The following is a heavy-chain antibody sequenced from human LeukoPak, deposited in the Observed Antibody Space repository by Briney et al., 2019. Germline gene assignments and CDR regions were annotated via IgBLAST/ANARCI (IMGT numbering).Heavy chain of an antibody. J-gene: IGHJ4*02. Sequence: GGSLRLSCAASGFTFNGYWMSWVRQAPGKGLEWLANIKQDGSEKYYVDSVRGRLTISRDNAENSLFLQMNRLRVEDTAVYYCTRDFGRSSYYFDFWGQGTLVTVSS. CDR3: TRDFGRSSYYFDF. V-gene: IGHV3-7*01. CDR1: GFTFNGYW. D-gene: IGHD3-3*01. CDR2: IKQDGSEK.